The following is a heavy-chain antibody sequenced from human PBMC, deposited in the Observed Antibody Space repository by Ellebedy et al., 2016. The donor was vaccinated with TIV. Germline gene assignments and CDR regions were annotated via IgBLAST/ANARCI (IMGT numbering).Heavy chain of an antibody. D-gene: IGHD2-21*01. V-gene: IGHV2-5*01. J-gene: IGHJ4*02. Sequence: SGPTLVKPTQTLTLTCTFAGFSLTARDVGVGWIRQPPRGALEWLALIYWNDDKRSSPSLRSRLTITKDAAKNQVVLTMTNMDPVDTATYYCAHRLVMAAGPYFDYWGQGALVTVSS. CDR1: GFSLTARDVG. CDR2: IYWNDDK. CDR3: AHRLVMAAGPYFDY.